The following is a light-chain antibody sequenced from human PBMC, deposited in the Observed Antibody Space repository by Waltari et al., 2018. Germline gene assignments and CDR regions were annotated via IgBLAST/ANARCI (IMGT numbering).Light chain of an antibody. CDR3: QQYYSSPIT. J-gene: IGKJ5*01. V-gene: IGKV1-NL1*01. CDR1: QGISNS. Sequence: DIQMTQSPSSLSASVGDRVTLTCRASQGISNSLAWFQQKPGKAPKLLLFDASRLESGFPPRFSGSGSGTDYTLTINSLQPEDFATYYCQQYYSSPITFGQGTRLEIK. CDR2: DAS.